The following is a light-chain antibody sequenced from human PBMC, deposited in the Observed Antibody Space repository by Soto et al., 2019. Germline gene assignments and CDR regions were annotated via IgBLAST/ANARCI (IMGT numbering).Light chain of an antibody. Sequence: EIVLKQSTATLSSFPGDRVTLSCRASQYINTRLAWYQHRPGQAPRLLIYQTSLRAAGIPARFSASGSGTDFTLTISDVQPEDFALYYCHQRQGWPRTFGQGTKVDI. CDR2: QTS. V-gene: IGKV3-11*01. CDR1: QYINTR. CDR3: HQRQGWPRT. J-gene: IGKJ1*01.